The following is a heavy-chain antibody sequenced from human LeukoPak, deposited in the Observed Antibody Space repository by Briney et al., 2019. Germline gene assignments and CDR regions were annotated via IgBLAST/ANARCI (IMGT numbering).Heavy chain of an antibody. CDR3: ARDRSQRAYSYGPDGE. D-gene: IGHD5-18*01. V-gene: IGHV3-30*01. CDR1: GFTFSSYA. Sequence: GRSLRLSCAASGFTFSSYAMHWVRQAPGKGLEWVAVISYDGSNKFYADSVKGRFTISRDNSKNTLFLQMNSLRAEGTAVYYCARDRSQRAYSYGPDGEWGQGTLVTVSS. CDR2: ISYDGSNK. J-gene: IGHJ4*02.